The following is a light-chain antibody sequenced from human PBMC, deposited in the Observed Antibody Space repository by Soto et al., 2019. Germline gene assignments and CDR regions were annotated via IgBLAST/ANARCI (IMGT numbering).Light chain of an antibody. CDR1: SSDLGTYNV. J-gene: IGLJ1*01. Sequence: QSALTQAASVSGSPGQSITISCTGTSSDLGTYNVVSWYQQRPGEAPKLMIYQVTKRPSGVSNRFSGSKSGNTASLTISGLQAEDEAHYYCSSYAGTNTFLFGTGTKVTVL. CDR2: QVT. V-gene: IGLV2-23*02. CDR3: SSYAGTNTFL.